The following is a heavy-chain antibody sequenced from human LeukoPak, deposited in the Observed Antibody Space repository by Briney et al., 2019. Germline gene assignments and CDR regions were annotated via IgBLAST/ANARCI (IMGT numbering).Heavy chain of an antibody. CDR2: INSDGSST. V-gene: IGHV3-74*01. J-gene: IGHJ4*02. CDR3: ARVTYYYDSSGYPPDY. CDR1: GFTFSSYW. D-gene: IGHD3-22*01. Sequence: PGGSLRLSCAASGFTFSSYWMHWVRQAPGKGLVWASRINSDGSSTSYADSVKGRFTISRDNAKNTLYLQMNSLRAADTAVYYCARVTYYYDSSGYPPDYWGQGTLVTVSS.